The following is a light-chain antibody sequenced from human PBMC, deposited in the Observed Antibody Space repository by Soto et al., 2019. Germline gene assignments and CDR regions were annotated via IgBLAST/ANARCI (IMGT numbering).Light chain of an antibody. Sequence: EFMMTQSPAYLSVFPGKMFPRSSRASQGIGDTLAWYQHKPGQTPRLLLYDTSTRATGVPARCSGSRSGPEFTLTLNSLQSEDFAIYDCQPYTNGPLTCGGGTKGGDQ. CDR3: QPYTNGPLT. CDR2: DTS. CDR1: QGIGDT. J-gene: IGKJ4*01. V-gene: IGKV3-15*01.